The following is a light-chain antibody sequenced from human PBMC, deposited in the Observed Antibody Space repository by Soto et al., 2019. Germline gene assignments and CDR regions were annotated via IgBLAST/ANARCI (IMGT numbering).Light chain of an antibody. V-gene: IGLV2-14*01. Sequence: QSALTQPASVSASPRQSITISCTGTSSDVGGYNYVSWYQQHPGKAPKLMIYEVSNRPSGVSNRFSGSKSGNTASLTISGLQAEDEADYYCSSYTSSSATRVFGGGTKLTVL. CDR2: EVS. CDR1: SSDVGGYNY. J-gene: IGLJ3*02. CDR3: SSYTSSSATRV.